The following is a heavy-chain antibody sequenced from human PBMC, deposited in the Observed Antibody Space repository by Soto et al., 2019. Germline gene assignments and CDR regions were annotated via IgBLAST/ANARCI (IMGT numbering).Heavy chain of an antibody. D-gene: IGHD4-4*01. J-gene: IGHJ6*02. CDR2: ISYDGSNK. Sequence: QVQLVESGGGVVQPGRSLRLSCAASGFTFSSYGMHWVRQAPGKGLEWVAVISYDGSNKYYADSVKGRFTIARDNSKNTLCLQMNSLRAEDTAVYYCAKDVTFRKSYYSGMAGWGQGTTVTVSS. V-gene: IGHV3-30*18. CDR3: AKDVTFRKSYYSGMAG. CDR1: GFTFSSYG.